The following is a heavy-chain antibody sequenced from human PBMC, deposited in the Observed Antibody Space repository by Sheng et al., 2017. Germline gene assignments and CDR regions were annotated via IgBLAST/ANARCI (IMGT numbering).Heavy chain of an antibody. CDR2: VYSSGSA. CDR3: ASRGYYYSSSVLCDY. V-gene: IGHV4-39*07. CDR1: GVSLRSGTYY. Sequence: QPQLRESGPDLVKPSETLALTCSVSGVSLRSGTYYWGWIRQSPGKGLQWIGSVYSSGSAYYNPSLRSRAIMSLDTSTNQFSLNMTSVTAADTAVYYCASRGYYYSSSVLCDYWGQGTLVTVSS. J-gene: IGHJ4*02. D-gene: IGHD3-22*01.